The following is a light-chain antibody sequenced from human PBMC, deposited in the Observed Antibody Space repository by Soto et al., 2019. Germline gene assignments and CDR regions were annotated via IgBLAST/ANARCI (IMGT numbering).Light chain of an antibody. J-gene: IGKJ1*01. CDR1: QSVSSSY. V-gene: IGKV3-20*01. CDR3: QQYGSSSWT. Sequence: EIVLTQSPGTLSLSPGERATLSCRASQSVSSSYLAWYQQKPGQAPRLLIYGTSSRATAIPDRFSGSGSGTDFTLTISSMEPEDFAVYYSQQYGSSSWTFGQGTNVEIK. CDR2: GTS.